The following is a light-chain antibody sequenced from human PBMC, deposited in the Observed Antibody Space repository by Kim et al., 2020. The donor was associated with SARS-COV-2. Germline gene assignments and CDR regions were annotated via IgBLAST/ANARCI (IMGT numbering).Light chain of an antibody. CDR2: DVS. CDR3: QQNDDFPIT. Sequence: DIQMTQSPSSLSASVGDRVTITCQATQVIRKFLNWYQQRPGKAPELLIYDVSNLQTGVPARFSGSGYGTHFTLTISSQQPEDIATYYCQQNDDFPITFGQGTRLEIK. J-gene: IGKJ5*01. CDR1: QVIRKF. V-gene: IGKV1-33*01.